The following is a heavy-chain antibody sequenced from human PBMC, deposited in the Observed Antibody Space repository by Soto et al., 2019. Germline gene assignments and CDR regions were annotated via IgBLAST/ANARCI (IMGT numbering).Heavy chain of an antibody. CDR3: ARGLYDFWSGYYGDYYYGMDV. Sequence: ASVKVSCKASGYTFTSYGISWVRQAPGQGLEWMGWISAYNGNTNYAQKLQGRFTISRDNAKNSLYLQMNSLRAEDTAVYYCARGLYDFWSGYYGDYYYGMDVWGQGTTVTVSS. J-gene: IGHJ6*02. CDR2: ISAYNGNT. CDR1: GYTFTSYG. V-gene: IGHV1-18*01. D-gene: IGHD3-3*01.